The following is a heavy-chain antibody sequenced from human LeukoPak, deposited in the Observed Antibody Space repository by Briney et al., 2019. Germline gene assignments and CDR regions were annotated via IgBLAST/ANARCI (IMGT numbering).Heavy chain of an antibody. V-gene: IGHV4-34*01. Sequence: SETLSLTCAVYGGSFSGYYWSWIRQPPGKGLEWIAEINHSGSTNYNPSLKSRVTISVDTSKNQFPLNLRSVTAADTAVYYCARKFDSSSWYLGFDYWGQGTLVTVSS. J-gene: IGHJ4*02. CDR2: INHSGST. D-gene: IGHD6-13*01. CDR1: GGSFSGYY. CDR3: ARKFDSSSWYLGFDY.